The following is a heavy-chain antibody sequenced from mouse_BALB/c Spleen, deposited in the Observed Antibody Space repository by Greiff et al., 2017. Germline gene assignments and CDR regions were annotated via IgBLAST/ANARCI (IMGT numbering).Heavy chain of an antibody. J-gene: IGHJ3*01. CDR1: GYSITSDYA. CDR2: ISYSGST. D-gene: IGHD2-14*01. V-gene: IGHV3-2*02. Sequence: EVKVEESGPGLVKPSQSLSLTCTVTGYSITSDYAWNWIRQFPGNKLEWMGYISYSGSTSYNPSLKSRISITRDTSKNQFFLRLNSVTTEDTATYYCARGTRFAYWGQGTLVTVSA. CDR3: ARGTRFAY.